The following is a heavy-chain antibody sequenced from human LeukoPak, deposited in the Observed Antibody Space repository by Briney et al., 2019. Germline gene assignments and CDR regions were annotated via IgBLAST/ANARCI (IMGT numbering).Heavy chain of an antibody. V-gene: IGHV3-21*01. J-gene: IGHJ4*02. CDR3: ARVSLLAGNQYGSGSYDF. CDR1: GFTFSSYN. CDR2: ISSSSSYI. Sequence: GGSLRLSCAASGFTFSSYNLNWVRQAPGKGLEWVSAISSSSSYIYYADSAKGRFTISRDNAKSSLYLQMNGLRAEDTALYYCARVSLLAGNQYGSGSYDFWGQGTLVIVSS. D-gene: IGHD3-10*01.